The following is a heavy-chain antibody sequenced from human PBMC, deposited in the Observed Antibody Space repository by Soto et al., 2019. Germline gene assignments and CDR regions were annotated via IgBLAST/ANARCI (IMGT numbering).Heavy chain of an antibody. V-gene: IGHV4-59*08. J-gene: IGHJ4*02. CDR3: ARLHNSSDWTDFDF. CDR1: GGSISHSY. D-gene: IGHD6-19*01. Sequence: QEQLQESGPGLVMPSETLSLTCTVSGGSISHSYWSRLRLSPGKGLEWIGYIHYGGATTYNPSLKSRVTISLGTPKKHFYLNLRSVTAADTAVYFCARLHNSSDWTDFDFWGQGTRVTVSS. CDR2: IHYGGAT.